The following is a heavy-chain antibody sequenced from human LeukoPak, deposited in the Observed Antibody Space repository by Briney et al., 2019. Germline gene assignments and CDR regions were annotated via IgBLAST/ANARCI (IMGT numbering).Heavy chain of an antibody. Sequence: PGGSLRLSCAASGFTFDDYAMHWVRHAPGKGLEWVSGISWNSGSIGYADSVKGRFTISRDNAKNSLYLQMNSLRAEDIALYYCARMRGRYCSSNGCYVEYWGQGALVTVSS. CDR1: GFTFDDYA. D-gene: IGHD2-2*01. V-gene: IGHV3-9*03. J-gene: IGHJ4*02. CDR2: ISWNSGSI. CDR3: ARMRGRYCSSNGCYVEY.